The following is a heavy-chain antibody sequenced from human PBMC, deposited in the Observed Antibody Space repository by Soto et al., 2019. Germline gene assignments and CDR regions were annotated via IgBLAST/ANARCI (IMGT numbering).Heavy chain of an antibody. J-gene: IGHJ4*02. CDR2: INRDGSST. V-gene: IGHV3-74*01. D-gene: IGHD3-9*01. Sequence: PCRSMRLSCGVSGFTFSSYWMHCVRQAPGEGLVWVSRINRDGSSTSYADSVKGRFTISRDNAKNTLYLQMNSLRAEDTAVYYCASLATYDILTGVYSDLDFWGQGTLVTVSS. CDR1: GFTFSSYW. CDR3: ASLATYDILTGVYSDLDF.